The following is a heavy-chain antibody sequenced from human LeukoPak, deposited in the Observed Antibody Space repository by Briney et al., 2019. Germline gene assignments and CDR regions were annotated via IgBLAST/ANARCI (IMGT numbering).Heavy chain of an antibody. J-gene: IGHJ4*02. V-gene: IGHV5-51*01. CDR2: IYPGDSDS. CDR3: ARQGYTYGYDY. Sequence: GESLKISCKGSGNSFTTYWITWVRQMPGKGLEWMGIIYPGDSDSRYSPSFQGQVTMPADKSISTAYLQWSSLKASDTAMYYCARQGYTYGYDYWGQGTLVTVSS. CDR1: GNSFTTYW. D-gene: IGHD5-18*01.